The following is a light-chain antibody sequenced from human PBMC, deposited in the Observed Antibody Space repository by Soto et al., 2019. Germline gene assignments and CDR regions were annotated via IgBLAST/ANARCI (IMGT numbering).Light chain of an antibody. CDR2: SNT. J-gene: IGLJ7*01. CDR1: SSNIGAGYD. Sequence: QAVVTQPPSVSGTLGQRVTISCTGSSSNIGAGYDVQWYQQLPGTAPKLLIHSNTNRPSGVPDRFSASKSGTSASLAITGLQAEDEADYHCQSYDRSLSGVIFGGGTQLTVL. V-gene: IGLV1-40*01. CDR3: QSYDRSLSGVI.